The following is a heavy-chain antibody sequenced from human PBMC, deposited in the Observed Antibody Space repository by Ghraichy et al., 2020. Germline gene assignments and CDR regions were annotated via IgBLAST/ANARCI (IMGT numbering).Heavy chain of an antibody. CDR3: AKGYNYGTNHDY. J-gene: IGHJ4*02. CDR2: AKNKANSYTP. CDR1: GFTFSDYH. Sequence: LSLTCAASGFTFSDYHMDWVRQAPGKGLEWVGRAKNKANSYTPEYAASVKGRFTISRDDSENSLYLQMSSLKTEDTAVYYCAKGYNYGTNHDYWGQGTLVTVSS. D-gene: IGHD5-18*01. V-gene: IGHV3-72*01.